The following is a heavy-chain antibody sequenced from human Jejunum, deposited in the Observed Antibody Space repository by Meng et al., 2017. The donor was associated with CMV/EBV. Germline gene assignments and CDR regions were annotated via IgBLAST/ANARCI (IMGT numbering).Heavy chain of an antibody. J-gene: IGHJ4*02. Sequence: QVQRVQSGAEVKNPGSSVKVACKTSGGSFSTYTFSWVRQAPGQGLEWMGGLIPVLNKAKSAPRFQDRVTFTADETTTTAYMELSSLTFEDTAVYFCARGRGNQPLFDFWGQGTLVTVSS. V-gene: IGHV1-69*10. CDR2: LIPVLNKA. CDR1: GGSFSTYT. D-gene: IGHD2/OR15-2a*01. CDR3: ARGRGNQPLFDF.